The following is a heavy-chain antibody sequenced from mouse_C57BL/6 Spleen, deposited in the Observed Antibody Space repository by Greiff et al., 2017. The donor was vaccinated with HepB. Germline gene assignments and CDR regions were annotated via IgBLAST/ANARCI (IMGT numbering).Heavy chain of an antibody. CDR1: GYAFTNYL. J-gene: IGHJ2*01. V-gene: IGHV1-54*01. CDR3: ARSPSYYYGKRGDYFDY. Sequence: QVQLQQSGAELVRPGTSVKVSCKASGYAFTNYLIEWVKQRPGQGLEWIGVINPGSGGTNYNEKFKGKATLTANKSSSTAYMQLSSLTYEDSAVYFCARSPSYYYGKRGDYFDYWGQGTTLTVSS. CDR2: INPGSGGT. D-gene: IGHD1-1*01.